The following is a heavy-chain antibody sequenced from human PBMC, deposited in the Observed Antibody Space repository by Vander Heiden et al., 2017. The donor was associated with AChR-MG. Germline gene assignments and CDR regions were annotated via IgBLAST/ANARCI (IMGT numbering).Heavy chain of an antibody. D-gene: IGHD3-22*01. CDR1: GFTLRNYA. V-gene: IGHV3-23*01. CDR2: ISGSGDST. CDR3: ARTYYYDSTGCYHYNYFDY. J-gene: IGHJ4*02. Sequence: EVQLLESGGAVVQPGGSLRLSCAASGFTLRNYALGWVRQAPGKGLEWVSGISGSGDSTYYADSVKGRFTISRDNSKNTLFLRMNSLRAEDTPVYYCARTYYYDSTGCYHYNYFDYWGQGTLVTVSS.